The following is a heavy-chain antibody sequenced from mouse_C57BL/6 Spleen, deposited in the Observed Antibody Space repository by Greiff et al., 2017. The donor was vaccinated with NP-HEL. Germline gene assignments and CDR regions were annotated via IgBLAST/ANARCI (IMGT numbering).Heavy chain of an antibody. CDR2: IYPGSGNT. J-gene: IGHJ4*01. V-gene: IGHV1-76*01. Sequence: QVQLQESGAELVRPGASVKLSCKASGYTFTDYYINWVKQRPGQGLEWIARIYPGSGNTYYNEKFKGKATLTAEKSSSTAYMQLSSLTSEDSAVDFCARRGGYSYAMDYWGQGTSVTVSA. CDR3: ARRGGYSYAMDY. D-gene: IGHD3-1*01. CDR1: GYTFTDYY.